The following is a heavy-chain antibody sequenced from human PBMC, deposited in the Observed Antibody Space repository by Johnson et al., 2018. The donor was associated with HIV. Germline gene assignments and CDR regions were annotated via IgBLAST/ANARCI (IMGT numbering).Heavy chain of an antibody. D-gene: IGHD4-23*01. CDR2: IGTAGDT. J-gene: IGHJ3*02. Sequence: VQLVESGGGLVQPGGSLRLSCAASGLSFSDYDMHWVRQLTGKSLEWVSAIGTAGDTFYPGSVKGRFTISRENPKNSLYLQMNSLRAGDTAVYYCAREAQTHAFDIWGQGTMVTVSS. CDR3: AREAQTHAFDI. CDR1: GLSFSDYD. V-gene: IGHV3-13*01.